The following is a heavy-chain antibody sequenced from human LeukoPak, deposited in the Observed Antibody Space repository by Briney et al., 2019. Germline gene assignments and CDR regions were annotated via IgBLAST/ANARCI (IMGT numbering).Heavy chain of an antibody. CDR1: GLTFSSYA. CDR3: AKDLIQTIVGATLDDY. V-gene: IGHV3-23*01. Sequence: GGSLRLSCAASGLTFSSYAMSWVRQAPGKGLEWVSAISGSGGSTYYAASVKGRFTISRDNSKNTLYLQMNSLRAEDTAVYYCAKDLIQTIVGATLDDYWGQGTLVSVSS. D-gene: IGHD1-26*01. CDR2: ISGSGGST. J-gene: IGHJ4*02.